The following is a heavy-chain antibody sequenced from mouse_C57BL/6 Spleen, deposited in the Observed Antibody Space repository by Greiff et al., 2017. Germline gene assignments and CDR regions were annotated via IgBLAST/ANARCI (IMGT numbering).Heavy chain of an antibody. CDR2: ISYDGSN. V-gene: IGHV3-6*01. CDR3: AREGYYVDY. Sequence: EVQFQESGPGLVKPSQSLSLTCSVTGYSITSGYYWNWIRQFPGNKLEWMGYISYDGSNNYNPSLKNRISITRDTSKNQFFLKLNSVTTEDTATYYCAREGYYVDYWGQGTTLTVSS. CDR1: GYSITSGYY. J-gene: IGHJ2*01.